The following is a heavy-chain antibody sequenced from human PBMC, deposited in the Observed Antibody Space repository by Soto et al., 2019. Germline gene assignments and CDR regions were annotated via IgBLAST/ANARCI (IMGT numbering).Heavy chain of an antibody. D-gene: IGHD3-10*01. CDR2: ISAYNGNT. CDR3: ARDNLVLWFGELLRHWYFEL. Sequence: QVQLVQSGAEVKKPGASVKVSCKASGYTFTSYGISWVRQAPGQGLEWMGWISAYNGNTNYAQKLQGRVTMTTDTSTSTAYMKLRSSRFDDSVVYCSARDNLVLWFGELLRHWYFELWGRGTLVTVSS. V-gene: IGHV1-18*01. CDR1: GYTFTSYG. J-gene: IGHJ2*01.